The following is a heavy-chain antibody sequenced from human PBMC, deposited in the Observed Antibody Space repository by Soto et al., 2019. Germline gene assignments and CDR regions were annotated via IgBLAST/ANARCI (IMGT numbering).Heavy chain of an antibody. V-gene: IGHV4-31*11. CDR3: ARIVDWLGWFDP. CDR2: IYYSGST. D-gene: IGHD3-9*01. Sequence: SETLSLTCAVSGGSINRGDFFWNWIRQHPERGLEWIGYIYYSGSTYYNPSLENRVTISIDTSKNQFSLKLSSVTAADTAVYYCARIVDWLGWFDPWGQGTLVTVSS. CDR1: GGSINRGDFF. J-gene: IGHJ5*02.